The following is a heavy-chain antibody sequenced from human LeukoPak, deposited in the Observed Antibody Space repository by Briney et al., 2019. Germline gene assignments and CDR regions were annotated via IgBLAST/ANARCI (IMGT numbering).Heavy chain of an antibody. CDR2: INPNSGDT. D-gene: IGHD2-2*02. V-gene: IGHV1-2*02. Sequence: ASVKVSCKASGYTFTDYYIHWVRQAPGQGLEWMGWINPNSGDTNFAQKFQGRVTMTRDTSITTAYMELIGLTSDDTAVYYCAKIDTLGLYYFDYWGQGTLVTVPS. J-gene: IGHJ4*02. CDR1: GYTFTDYY. CDR3: AKIDTLGLYYFDY.